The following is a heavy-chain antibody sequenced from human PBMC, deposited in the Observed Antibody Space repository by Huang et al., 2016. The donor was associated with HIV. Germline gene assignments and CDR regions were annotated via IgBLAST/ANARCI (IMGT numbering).Heavy chain of an antibody. CDR1: GGSIRSSDYH. J-gene: IGHJ6*03. V-gene: IGHV4-39*01. D-gene: IGHD3-10*01. CDR2: IHLKGST. Sequence: QLLLQESGPGLVKPSEALALTCAVSGGSIRSSDYHWGWIRQPPGKGLGWLGSIHLKGSTHYSPPPKRRVTIAVDTSKNLFFLNLTSMTAADTAVYYCARHREGPVAYYSGWGSHLNYMDVWGRGRTVVVSS. CDR3: ARHREGPVAYYSGWGSHLNYMDV.